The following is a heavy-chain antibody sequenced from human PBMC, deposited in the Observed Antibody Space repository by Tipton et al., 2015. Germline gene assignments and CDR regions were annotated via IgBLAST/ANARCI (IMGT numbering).Heavy chain of an antibody. J-gene: IGHJ4*02. Sequence: TLSLTCTVSGGSISSSYWNWIRQSPGKGLEWIGYVYYSGYTNYNPSLKSRVTISVDRSQNRISMKLSSVTAADTAVYYCASDQYNIDWYKYWGQGTLVTVSS. D-gene: IGHD1-14*01. V-gene: IGHV4-59*01. CDR1: GGSISSSY. CDR3: ASDQYNIDWYKY. CDR2: VYYSGYT.